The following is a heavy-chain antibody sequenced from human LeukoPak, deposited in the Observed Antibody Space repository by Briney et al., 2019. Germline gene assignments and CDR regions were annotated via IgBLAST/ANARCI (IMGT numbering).Heavy chain of an antibody. CDR3: ARGINMMIVAPGY. V-gene: IGHV3-53*01. J-gene: IGHJ4*02. Sequence: GGSLRLSCAASGFSFSSTWMTWVRQAPGKGLEWVSVVYSNNSTYYADSVKGRFTISRDSSNNTLYLQMNSLGVQDTAIYYCARGINMMIVAPGYWGQGTLVTVSS. D-gene: IGHD3-22*01. CDR2: VYSNNST. CDR1: GFSFSSTW.